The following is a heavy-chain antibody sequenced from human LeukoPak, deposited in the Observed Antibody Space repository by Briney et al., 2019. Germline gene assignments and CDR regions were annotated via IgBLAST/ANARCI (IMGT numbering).Heavy chain of an antibody. CDR2: ISSSGSTI. D-gene: IGHD3-10*01. CDR3: ARDYYGSGSYTRFDP. Sequence: GGSLRLSCAASGFTFSDYYMSWIRQAPGKGLEWVSYISSSGSTIYYADSVKGQFTISRDNAKNSLYLQMNSLRAEDTAVYYCARDYYGSGSYTRFDPWGQGTLVTVSS. J-gene: IGHJ5*02. V-gene: IGHV3-11*04. CDR1: GFTFSDYY.